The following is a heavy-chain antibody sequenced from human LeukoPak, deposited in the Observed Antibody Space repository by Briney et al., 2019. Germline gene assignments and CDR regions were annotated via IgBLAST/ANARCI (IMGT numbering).Heavy chain of an antibody. Sequence: SETLSLTCTVSGGSINSDNYYWSWIRQPAGKGLEWIGRIYSSGSTNYNPSLKSRVTISLDTSKNQFSLKLSSVTAADTAVYYCARVDGGYLSLNWGQGTLVTVSS. CDR1: GGSINSDNYY. J-gene: IGHJ4*02. D-gene: IGHD3-22*01. CDR3: ARVDGGYLSLN. CDR2: IYSSGST. V-gene: IGHV4-61*02.